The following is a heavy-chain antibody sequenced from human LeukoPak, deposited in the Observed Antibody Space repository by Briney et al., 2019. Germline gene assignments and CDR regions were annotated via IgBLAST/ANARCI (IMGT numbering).Heavy chain of an antibody. CDR1: GGSISSSSYY. D-gene: IGHD3-10*01. V-gene: IGHV4-39*01. J-gene: IGHJ6*03. CDR2: INYSGTT. Sequence: SETLSLTCTVSGGSISSSSYYWGWIRQPPGKGLEWIGCINYSGTTYYNTSLKSRVTMSVDTSKNQFSLKLSSVTAADTAVYYCASASYYVSGSYYYYYYMDVWGKGTTVTVSS. CDR3: ASASYYVSGSYYYYYYMDV.